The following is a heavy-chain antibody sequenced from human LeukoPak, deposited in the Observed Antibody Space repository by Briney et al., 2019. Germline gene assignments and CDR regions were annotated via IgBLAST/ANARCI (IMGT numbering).Heavy chain of an antibody. V-gene: IGHV4-34*01. J-gene: IGHJ1*01. CDR3: ARGGYGDYRYFQH. D-gene: IGHD4-17*01. CDR1: GGSFSGYY. Sequence: KASETLSLTCAVYGGSFSGYYWSWIRQPPGKGLEWIGEINHSGSTNYNPSLKSRVTISVDTSKNQFSLKLSSVTAADTAVYYCARGGYGDYRYFQHWGQGTLVTVSS. CDR2: INHSGST.